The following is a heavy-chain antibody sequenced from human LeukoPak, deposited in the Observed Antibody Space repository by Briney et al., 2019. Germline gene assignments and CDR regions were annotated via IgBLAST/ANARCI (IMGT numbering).Heavy chain of an antibody. CDR3: ARQVYGGDSVAFDI. CDR2: IYYSGST. D-gene: IGHD4-23*01. Sequence: SSETLSLTCTVSGGSISSYYWSWIRQPPGKGLEWIGYIYYSGSTNYNPSLKSRVTISVDTSKNQFSLKLSSVTAADTAVYYRARQVYGGDSVAFDIWGQGTMVTVSS. J-gene: IGHJ3*02. V-gene: IGHV4-59*08. CDR1: GGSISSYY.